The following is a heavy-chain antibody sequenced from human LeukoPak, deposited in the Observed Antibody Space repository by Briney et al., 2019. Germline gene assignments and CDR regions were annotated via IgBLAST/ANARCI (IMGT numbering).Heavy chain of an antibody. D-gene: IGHD6-6*01. CDR1: GDSISSGGYY. V-gene: IGHV4-30-2*01. CDR3: ARAGKYSSSDY. J-gene: IGHJ4*02. CDR2: IYHSGST. Sequence: SETLSLTCTVSGDSISSGGYYWSWIWQPPGKGLEWIGYIYHSGSTYYNPSLKSRVTISVDRSKNQFSLKLSSVTAADTAVYYCARAGKYSSSDYWGQGTLVTVSS.